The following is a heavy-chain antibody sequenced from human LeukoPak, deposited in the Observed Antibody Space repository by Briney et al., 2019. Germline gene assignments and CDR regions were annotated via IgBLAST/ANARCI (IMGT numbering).Heavy chain of an antibody. CDR2: IKQDGSEK. Sequence: GGSLSLSCAASGFNFSSYWMSWVRQAPGKGLEWVANIKQDGSEKYYVDSVKGRFTIYRDNAKNSLYLQMNSLRAEDTAVYYCARFPSTRLDILTGYYNSWYFDLWGRGTLVTVSS. CDR1: GFNFSSYW. J-gene: IGHJ2*01. CDR3: ARFPSTRLDILTGYYNSWYFDL. V-gene: IGHV3-7*04. D-gene: IGHD3-9*01.